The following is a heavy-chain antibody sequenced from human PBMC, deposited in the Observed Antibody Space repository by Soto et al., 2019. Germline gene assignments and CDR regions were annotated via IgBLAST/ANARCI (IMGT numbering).Heavy chain of an antibody. CDR1: GYSFTSYW. V-gene: IGHV5-51*01. CDR3: ARLRDIVVVPAATMDY. D-gene: IGHD2-2*01. CDR2: IYPGDSDT. J-gene: IGHJ4*02. Sequence: GESLKISCKGSGYSFTSYWISWVRQMPGKGLEWMGIIYPGDSDTRYSPSFQGQVTISADKSISTAYLQWSSLKASDTAMYYCARLRDIVVVPAATMDYWGQGTLVTVSS.